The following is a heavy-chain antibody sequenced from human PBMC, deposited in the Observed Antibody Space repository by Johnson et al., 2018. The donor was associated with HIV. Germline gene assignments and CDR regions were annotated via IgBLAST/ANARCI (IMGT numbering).Heavy chain of an antibody. CDR2: ISFSDSTI. CDR1: GFRFDDYG. Sequence: QVQLVESGGGVVRPGGSLRLSCAASGFRFDDYGMSWVRQAPGKGLEWVSYISFSDSTIYSADSVQGRFTISRDNAKNSLYLQMNSLRAEDTAVYYCAKDGDWDTVAHAFDIWGQGTMVTVSS. J-gene: IGHJ3*02. D-gene: IGHD5-12*01. V-gene: IGHV3-11*01. CDR3: AKDGDWDTVAHAFDI.